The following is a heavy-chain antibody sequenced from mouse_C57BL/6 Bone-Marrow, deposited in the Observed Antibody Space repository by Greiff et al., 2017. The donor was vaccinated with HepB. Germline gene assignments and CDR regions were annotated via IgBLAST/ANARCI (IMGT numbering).Heavy chain of an antibody. CDR2: INPSSGYT. J-gene: IGHJ1*01. CDR1: GYTFTSYW. CDR3: AREEVHYYGSIYGYFDV. V-gene: IGHV1-7*01. Sequence: VKLQESGAELAKPGASVKLSCKASGYTFTSYWMHWVKQRPGRGLEWIGYINPSSGYTKYNQKFKDKATLTADKSSSTAYMQLSSLTYEVSAVYYCAREEVHYYGSIYGYFDVWGAGTTVTVSS. D-gene: IGHD1-1*01.